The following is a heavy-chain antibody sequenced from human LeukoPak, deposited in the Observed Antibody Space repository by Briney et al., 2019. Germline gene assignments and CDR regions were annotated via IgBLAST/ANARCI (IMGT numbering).Heavy chain of an antibody. J-gene: IGHJ6*03. CDR2: ISASDGNT. V-gene: IGHV1-18*01. CDR1: GYTYTSYG. D-gene: IGHD6-13*01. Sequence: GASVKVSCKASGYTYTSYGISWVRQAAGHELEGMGWISASDGNTNYAQKLQGRVTMTTDTSTSTGYMDMRSLRSDDTAVYYCARDSSVLASWYQTVSNYYYYYMDVWGKGTTVTVSS. CDR3: ARDSSVLASWYQTVSNYYYYYMDV.